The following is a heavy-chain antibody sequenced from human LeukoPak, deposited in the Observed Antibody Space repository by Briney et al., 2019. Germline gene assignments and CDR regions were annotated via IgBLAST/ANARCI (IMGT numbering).Heavy chain of an antibody. J-gene: IGHJ4*02. CDR1: GFTFGDYA. CDR2: TRSKAYGGTT. CDR3: ARSPTSWYFDY. Sequence: GGSLRLSCTASGFTFGDYAMSWFRQAPGKGLEWVGFTRSKAYGGTTEYAASVKGRFAISRDDSKGIAYLQMNSLRPEDTSVYFCARSPTSWYFDYWGQGTLVTVSS. V-gene: IGHV3-49*03. D-gene: IGHD2-2*01.